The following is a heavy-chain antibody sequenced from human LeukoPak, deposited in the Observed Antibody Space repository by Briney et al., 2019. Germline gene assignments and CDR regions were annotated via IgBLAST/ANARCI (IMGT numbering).Heavy chain of an antibody. Sequence: GGSLRLSCAASGFTFSSYAMHWVRQAPGKGLEWVAVISYDGSNKYYADSVKGRFTISRDNSKNTLYLQMNSLRAEDTAVYYCARQLGVMYSSGWIRGWFDPWGQGTLVTVSS. CDR1: GFTFSSYA. CDR3: ARQLGVMYSSGWIRGWFDP. CDR2: ISYDGSNK. J-gene: IGHJ5*02. D-gene: IGHD6-19*01. V-gene: IGHV3-30-3*01.